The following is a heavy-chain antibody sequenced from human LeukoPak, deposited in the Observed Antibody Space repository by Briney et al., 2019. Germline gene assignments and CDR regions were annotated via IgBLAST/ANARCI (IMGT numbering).Heavy chain of an antibody. CDR1: GFTFSDYY. J-gene: IGHJ4*02. CDR2: ISSSGSTT. Sequence: GGSLRLSCAASGFTFSDYYMSWIRQAPGKGLEWVSYISSSGSTTYYADSVKGRFTISRDNAKNSLYLQMNSLRAEDTAVYYCARDGYSYGYRYYFDYWGQGTLVTVSS. D-gene: IGHD5-18*01. V-gene: IGHV3-11*01. CDR3: ARDGYSYGYRYYFDY.